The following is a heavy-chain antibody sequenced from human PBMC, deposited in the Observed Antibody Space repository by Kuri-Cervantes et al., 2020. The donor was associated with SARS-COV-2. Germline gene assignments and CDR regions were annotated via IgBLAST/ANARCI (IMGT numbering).Heavy chain of an antibody. CDR1: GFTFRSYA. D-gene: IGHD4-17*01. CDR2: IYSGGSST. Sequence: GGSLRLSCEASGFTFRSYAMSWVRQAPGKGLEWVSVIYSGGSSTYYADSVKGRFTISRDNSKNTLYLQMNSLRAEDTAVYYCAKDREVHDYGGSFDYWGQGTLVTVSS. J-gene: IGHJ4*02. CDR3: AKDREVHDYGGSFDY. V-gene: IGHV3-23*03.